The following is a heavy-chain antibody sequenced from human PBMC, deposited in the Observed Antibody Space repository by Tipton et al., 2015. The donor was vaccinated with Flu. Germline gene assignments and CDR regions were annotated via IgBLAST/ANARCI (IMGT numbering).Heavy chain of an antibody. CDR2: ISAYKGNT. V-gene: IGHV1-18*04. Sequence: QSGAEVKKPGASVKVSCKASGYTFTGYYMHWVRQAPGQGLEWMGWISAYKGNTNYAQKLQGRVTMTTDTSTSTAYMELRSLRSDDTAVYYCARDGYYDSSGYYYLRAFDIWGQGTKVTVSS. D-gene: IGHD3-22*01. CDR3: ARDGYYDSSGYYYLRAFDI. CDR1: GYTFTGYY. J-gene: IGHJ3*02.